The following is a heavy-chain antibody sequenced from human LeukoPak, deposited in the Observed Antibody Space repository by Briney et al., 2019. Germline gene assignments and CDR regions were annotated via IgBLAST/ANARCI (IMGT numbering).Heavy chain of an antibody. V-gene: IGHV1-69*06. D-gene: IGHD2-2*01. CDR2: IIPIFGTA. CDR1: GGTVSSYA. Sequence: ASVKVSCKASGGTVSSYAIIWVRQAPGQGLECMGGIIPIFGTANYAQKFKGRVTIPAKKSTSTAYMELSSLRSEDTAVYYCARHCSSTSCYAGGMGWFDPWGQGTLVTVSS. J-gene: IGHJ5*02. CDR3: ARHCSSTSCYAGGMGWFDP.